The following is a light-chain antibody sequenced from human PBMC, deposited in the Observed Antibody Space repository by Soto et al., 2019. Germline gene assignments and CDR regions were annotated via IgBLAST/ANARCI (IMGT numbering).Light chain of an antibody. V-gene: IGLV2-23*01. J-gene: IGLJ2*01. CDR2: EDT. CDR1: SSDVGSYNL. Sequence: QSVLTQPASVSGSPGQSITISCTGTSSDVGSYNLVSWYLHHPGKAPKLMIYEDTRRPSGVSSRFSGSKSGNTASLTISGLQAEDEADYYCCSYAGSSTVVFGGGTKVTVL. CDR3: CSYAGSSTVV.